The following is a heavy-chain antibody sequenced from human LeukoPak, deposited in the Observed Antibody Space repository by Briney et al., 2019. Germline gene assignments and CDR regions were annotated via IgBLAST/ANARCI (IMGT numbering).Heavy chain of an antibody. CDR2: ISWNSGSI. V-gene: IGHV3-9*01. J-gene: IGHJ5*02. Sequence: LSLTCAVYGGSFSGYYWSWIRQPPGKGLEWVSGISWNSGSIGYADSVKGRFTISRDNAKNSLYLQMNSLRAEDTALYYCAKDVAGWFDPWGQGTLVTVSS. CDR3: AKDVAGWFDP. CDR1: GGSFSGYY. D-gene: IGHD5-12*01.